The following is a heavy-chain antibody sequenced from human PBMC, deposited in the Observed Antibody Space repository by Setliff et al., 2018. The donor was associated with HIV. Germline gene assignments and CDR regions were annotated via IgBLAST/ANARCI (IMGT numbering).Heavy chain of an antibody. J-gene: IGHJ4*02. CDR2: VIPSFATA. Sequence: ASVKVSCKASGGTFKNLAISWVRQAPGQGLEWMGGVIPSFATANYAQKFQGRITISRNTSISTAYMELSGLRSEDTAVYYCARGRGRYYDSRSYLDYWGQGTLVTVSS. CDR1: GGTFKNLA. V-gene: IGHV1-69*05. D-gene: IGHD3-22*01. CDR3: ARGRGRYYDSRSYLDY.